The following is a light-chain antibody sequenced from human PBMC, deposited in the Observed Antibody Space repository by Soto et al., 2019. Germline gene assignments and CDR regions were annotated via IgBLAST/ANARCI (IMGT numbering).Light chain of an antibody. CDR2: DVS. Sequence: QSALTQPRSVSGSPGQSVTISCTGTSSDVGDYNYVSCYQQHPGKAPKLMIYDVSKRPSGVPDRFSGSKSGNTASLTISGLQAEDEADYYCYSYAGDYTYVFGTGTKVTVL. J-gene: IGLJ1*01. CDR1: SSDVGDYNY. CDR3: YSYAGDYTYV. V-gene: IGLV2-11*01.